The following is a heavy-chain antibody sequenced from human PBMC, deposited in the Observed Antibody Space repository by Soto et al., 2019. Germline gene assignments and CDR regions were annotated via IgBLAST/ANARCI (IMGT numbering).Heavy chain of an antibody. D-gene: IGHD3-16*02. V-gene: IGHV3-48*03. CDR2: ISSSGTTI. CDR3: ARVSQSFIEYFQH. Sequence: PGGSLRLSCTASGFTFSSYEMIWVRQAPGKGLEWVSYISSSGTTIYYAESVRGRFTISRDNAKNSLYLQMNSLRAEDTAIYYCARVSQSFIEYFQHWGQGTLVTVSS. CDR1: GFTFSSYE. J-gene: IGHJ1*01.